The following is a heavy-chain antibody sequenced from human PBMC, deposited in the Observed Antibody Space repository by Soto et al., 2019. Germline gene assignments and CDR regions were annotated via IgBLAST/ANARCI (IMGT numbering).Heavy chain of an antibody. J-gene: IGHJ4*02. CDR3: SCNNRGSYHFDY. CDR2: IIPIFGTT. Sequence: QVQLVQSGAEVKKPGSSVKVSCKASGGTFRSYAISWVRQAPGQGLEWMGGIIPIFGTTNHAQKFQGRVTIIADESTTTAYMELDSLRSEDTAVYYCSCNNRGSYHFDYWGQGTVVTVSS. CDR1: GGTFRSYA. V-gene: IGHV1-69*01. D-gene: IGHD3-16*02.